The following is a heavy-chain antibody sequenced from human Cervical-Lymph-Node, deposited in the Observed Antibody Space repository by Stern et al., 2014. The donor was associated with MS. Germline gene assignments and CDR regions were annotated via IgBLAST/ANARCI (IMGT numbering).Heavy chain of an antibody. CDR2: IKSKTDGGTT. CDR3: TTDRGYYGRGGY. Sequence: EVQLVESGGGLVKHGGSLRLSCAASGFTFSNAWMSWVRQAPGKGLEWVGRIKSKTDGGTTDYAAPVKGRFTISRDDSKHTLYLQMNSLKTEDTAVYYCTTDRGYYGRGGYWGQGTLVTVSS. V-gene: IGHV3-15*01. D-gene: IGHD3-3*01. CDR1: GFTFSNAW. J-gene: IGHJ4*02.